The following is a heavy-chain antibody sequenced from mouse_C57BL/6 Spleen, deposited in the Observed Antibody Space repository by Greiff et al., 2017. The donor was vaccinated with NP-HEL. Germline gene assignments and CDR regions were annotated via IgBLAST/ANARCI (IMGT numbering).Heavy chain of an antibody. D-gene: IGHD1-1*01. CDR3: ARGNYGSYYAMDY. CDR2: IYPGDGDT. J-gene: IGHJ4*01. V-gene: IGHV1-80*01. Sequence: QVHVKQSGAELVKPGASVKISCKASGYAFSSYWMNWVKQRPGKGLEWIGQIYPGDGDTNYNGKFKGKATLTTDKSSSTAYMQLSSLTSEDSAVYVCARGNYGSYYAMDYWGQGTSVTVSS. CDR1: GYAFSSYW.